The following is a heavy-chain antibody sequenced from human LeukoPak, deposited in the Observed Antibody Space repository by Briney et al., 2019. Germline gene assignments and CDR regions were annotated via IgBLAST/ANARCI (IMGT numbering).Heavy chain of an antibody. D-gene: IGHD6-19*01. CDR3: ATRTKYSSGWYWFDP. CDR2: INHSGST. V-gene: IGHV4-34*01. CDR1: GGSFGGYY. J-gene: IGHJ5*02. Sequence: SETLSLTCAVYGGSFGGYYWSWIRQPPGKGLEWIGEINHSGSTNYNPSLKSRVTISVDTSKNQFSLKLSSVTAADTAVYYCATRTKYSSGWYWFDPWGQGTLVTVSS.